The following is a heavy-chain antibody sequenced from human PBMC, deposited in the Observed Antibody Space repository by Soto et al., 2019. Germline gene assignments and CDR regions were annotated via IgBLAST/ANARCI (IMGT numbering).Heavy chain of an antibody. J-gene: IGHJ3*02. D-gene: IGHD1-26*01. Sequence: VESLKISCTGSGYIFTNFWIGWVLQMPGKGLEWMGIIYPGDSDTTYGPSFEGQVTFSADRSTSTAYLEWSSLRASDTAMYYCAKTYSGDSNDAFDIWGQGTLVTVSS. CDR2: IYPGDSDT. CDR3: AKTYSGDSNDAFDI. V-gene: IGHV5-51*01. CDR1: GYIFTNFW.